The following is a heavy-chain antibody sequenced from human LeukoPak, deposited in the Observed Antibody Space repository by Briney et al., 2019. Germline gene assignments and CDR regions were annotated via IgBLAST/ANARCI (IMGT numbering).Heavy chain of an antibody. CDR3: AKDGSRVDYYGSGSPGWYFDY. V-gene: IGHV3-23*01. CDR1: GFTFSSYA. J-gene: IGHJ4*02. CDR2: ISGSGGST. Sequence: PGGSLRLSCAASGFTFSSYAMSWVRQAPGKGLEWVSAISGSGGSTYYADSVKGRFTISRDNSKNTLYLQMNSLRAEDTAVDYCAKDGSRVDYYGSGSPGWYFDYWGQGTLVTVSS. D-gene: IGHD3-10*01.